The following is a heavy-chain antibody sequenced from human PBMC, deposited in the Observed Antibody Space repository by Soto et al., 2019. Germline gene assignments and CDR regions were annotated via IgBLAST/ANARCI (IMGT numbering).Heavy chain of an antibody. CDR2: ISYDGTNE. D-gene: IGHD3-10*01. CDR3: AKYMLWGVRGHYVMAV. Sequence: GGSLRLSCAASGFAFSNYGIHWVRQAPGKGLEWVALISYDGTNEYYVDALKGRFTISRDNSKNTLYLQMNSLRAEDTVVYYCAKYMLWGVRGHYVMAVWGQGTTVTVSS. CDR1: GFAFSNYG. J-gene: IGHJ6*02. V-gene: IGHV3-30*18.